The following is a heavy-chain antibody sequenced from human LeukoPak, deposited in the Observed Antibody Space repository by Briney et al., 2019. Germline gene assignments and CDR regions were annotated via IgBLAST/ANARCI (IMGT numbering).Heavy chain of an antibody. D-gene: IGHD4-17*01. CDR3: ANWGPKSRYGDPDFDY. V-gene: IGHV3-23*01. J-gene: IGHJ4*02. CDR1: GFTFSSYA. CDR2: ISGSGGST. Sequence: PGGSLRLSCAASGFTFSSYAMSWVRQAPGKGLEWVSAISGSGGSTYYADSVKGRFTISRDNSKNTLYLQMNSLRAEDTAVYYCANWGPKSRYGDPDFDYWGQGTLVTVSS.